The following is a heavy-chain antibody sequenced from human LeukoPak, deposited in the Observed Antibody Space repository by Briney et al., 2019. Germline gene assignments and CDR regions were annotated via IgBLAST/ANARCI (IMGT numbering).Heavy chain of an antibody. J-gene: IGHJ4*02. D-gene: IGHD2-21*02. CDR2: IYYSGST. CDR1: GGSISSYY. Sequence: SETLSLTCTVSGGSISSYYWSWIRQPPGKGLEWIGYIYYSGSTNYNPSLKSRVTISVDTSKNQFSLKLSSVTAADTAVYYCARDAQPYTWGGGDDFDYWGQGTLVTVSS. V-gene: IGHV4-59*01. CDR3: ARDAQPYTWGGGDDFDY.